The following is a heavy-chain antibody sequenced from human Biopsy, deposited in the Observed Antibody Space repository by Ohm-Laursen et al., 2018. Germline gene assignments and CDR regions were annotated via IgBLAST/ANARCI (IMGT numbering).Heavy chain of an antibody. J-gene: IGHJ4*02. CDR3: ASDLLGREGYCGGRNCQIAY. Sequence: SVKVSCKASGGTLSNYAINWVRQAPGQGLEWMGGIIPIFDTANYAQKFQDRVTITADKSTFTAYMELSSLRSEDTAVYYCASDLLGREGYCGGRNCQIAYWGQGTLVSVSA. D-gene: IGHD2-15*01. CDR1: GGTLSNYA. V-gene: IGHV1-69*06. CDR2: IIPIFDTA.